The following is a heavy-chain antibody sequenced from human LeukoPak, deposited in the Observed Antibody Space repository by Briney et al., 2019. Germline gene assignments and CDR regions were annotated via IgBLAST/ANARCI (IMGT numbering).Heavy chain of an antibody. D-gene: IGHD6-13*01. CDR2: ISGSGGST. CDR1: GFTFSSYA. Sequence: GGSVRLSCAASGFTFSSYATSWVRLAPGRGLEWVSAISGSGGSTYYADSVKGRFTISRDNSKNTLYLQMNSLRAEDTAVYFCARGSYSSSWYGSEYFHHWGQGTLVTVSS. V-gene: IGHV3-23*01. J-gene: IGHJ1*01. CDR3: ARGSYSSSWYGSEYFHH.